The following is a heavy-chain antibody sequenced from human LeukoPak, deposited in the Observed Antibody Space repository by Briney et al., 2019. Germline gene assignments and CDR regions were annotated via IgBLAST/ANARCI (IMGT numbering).Heavy chain of an antibody. V-gene: IGHV3-30*02. Sequence: GGSLRLSCAASGFTFSSYGMHWVRQAPGKGLEWVAFIRYNGSNKYYADSVKGRFTISRDNSKNTLYLQMNSLRAEDTAVYYCAKDRNMVRGGPIDYWGQGTLVTVSS. CDR1: GFTFSSYG. CDR2: IRYNGSNK. J-gene: IGHJ4*02. CDR3: AKDRNMVRGGPIDY. D-gene: IGHD3-10*01.